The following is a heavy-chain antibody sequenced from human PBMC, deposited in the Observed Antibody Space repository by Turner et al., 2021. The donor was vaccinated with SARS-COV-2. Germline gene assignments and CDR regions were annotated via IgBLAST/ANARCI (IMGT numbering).Heavy chain of an antibody. V-gene: IGHV3-30-3*01. CDR3: ARDGGGMLRT. CDR1: GFTFSGYA. Sequence: QVQRVEPGGGVVQPGRPLRLPCAASGFTFSGYAMHWFRQAPGKGLEWVALISYDGSNKYYADSVKGRFTNSRDNSKSTLYLQMNSLRAEDTAVYYCARDGGGMLRTWGQGTLVTVSS. CDR2: ISYDGSNK. J-gene: IGHJ4*02. D-gene: IGHD3-16*01.